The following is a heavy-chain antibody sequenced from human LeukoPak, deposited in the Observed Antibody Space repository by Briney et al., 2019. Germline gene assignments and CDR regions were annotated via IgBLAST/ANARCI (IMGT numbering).Heavy chain of an antibody. V-gene: IGHV4-34*01. CDR2: INHSGST. CDR1: GGSFSGYY. CDR3: ARAWSGYDSRQIYYFGY. Sequence: SETLSLTCAVYGGSFSGYYWSWIRQPPGKGLEWIGEINHSGSTNYNPSLKSRVTISVDTSKNQFSLKLSSVTAADTAVYYCARAWSGYDSRQIYYFGYWGQGTLVTVSS. D-gene: IGHD5-12*01. J-gene: IGHJ4*02.